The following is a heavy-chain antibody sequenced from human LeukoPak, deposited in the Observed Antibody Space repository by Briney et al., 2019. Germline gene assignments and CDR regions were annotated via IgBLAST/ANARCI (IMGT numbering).Heavy chain of an antibody. CDR1: GFTFSTYA. CDR2: ISYDGTHE. Sequence: GRSLRLSCAASGFTFSTYAMHWVRQAPGKGLEWVALISYDGTHEYYADSVKGRFTISRDNSENTLFLQMIALRAEDAAVYYCGRDRGDGYTLDSWGQGIRVTVSS. V-gene: IGHV3-30-3*01. D-gene: IGHD5-24*01. J-gene: IGHJ4*02. CDR3: GRDRGDGYTLDS.